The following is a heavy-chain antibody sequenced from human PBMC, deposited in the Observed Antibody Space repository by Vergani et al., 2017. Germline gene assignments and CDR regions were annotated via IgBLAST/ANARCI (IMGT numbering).Heavy chain of an antibody. CDR1: GYTFTGYY. V-gene: IGHV1-2*02. Sequence: QVQLVQSGAEVKKPGASVKVSCKASGYTFTGYYIHWLRQAPGQGLEWMGWINPNSGGRNSAQKFQGRVAMTRDTSINTAYMELNRLRSDDTAVYYCARWTTDTNRWYIGHIDYWGQGTLVTVSS. CDR3: ARWTTDTNRWYIGHIDY. J-gene: IGHJ4*02. D-gene: IGHD6-13*01. CDR2: INPNSGGR.